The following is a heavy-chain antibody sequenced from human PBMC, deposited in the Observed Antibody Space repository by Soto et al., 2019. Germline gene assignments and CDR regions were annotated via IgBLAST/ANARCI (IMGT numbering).Heavy chain of an antibody. D-gene: IGHD6-6*01. CDR2: ISYDGSNK. J-gene: IGHJ6*02. V-gene: IGHV3-30-3*01. Sequence: QVQLVESGGGVVQPGRSLRLSCAASGFTFSSYAMHWVRQAPGKGLEWVAVISYDGSNKYYADSVKGRFTISRDNSKNTLYLQLNSLRAEDTAVYYCARDGIRQLDRRAAYYYYYGMGVCGQGTTLTVS. CDR3: ARDGIRQLDRRAAYYYYYGMGV. CDR1: GFTFSSYA.